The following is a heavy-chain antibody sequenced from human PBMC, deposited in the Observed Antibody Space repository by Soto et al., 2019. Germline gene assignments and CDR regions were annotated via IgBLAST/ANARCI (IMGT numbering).Heavy chain of an antibody. CDR1: GYTFANYG. CDR2: ISAYTGST. Sequence: QVQLVQAGSEVKKPGASVKVSCKASGYTFANYGVGWVRQAPGQGLVWMAWISAYTGSTNYAQEFQGRVAVTTDTSTGTASMEVRSLRSDDTVVYYGARSPYSYCKSYYFDYWGQGTLATASS. CDR3: ARSPYSYCKSYYFDY. V-gene: IGHV1-18*04. J-gene: IGHJ4*02. D-gene: IGHD5-18*01.